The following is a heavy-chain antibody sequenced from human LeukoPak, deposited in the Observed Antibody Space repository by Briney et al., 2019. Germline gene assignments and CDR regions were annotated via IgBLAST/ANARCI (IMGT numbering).Heavy chain of an antibody. J-gene: IGHJ4*02. CDR3: TRGPYSGSATYYTDY. Sequence: GGSLRLSCAASGFTLSSYWMNWLRQGPGKGLVWVSRINSDGSTTSYADSVKGRFTISRDNAKNTLYLQMNSLRAEDTAVYYCTRGPYSGSATYYTDYWGQGTLATVSS. CDR1: GFTLSSYW. CDR2: INSDGSTT. D-gene: IGHD3-10*01. V-gene: IGHV3-74*01.